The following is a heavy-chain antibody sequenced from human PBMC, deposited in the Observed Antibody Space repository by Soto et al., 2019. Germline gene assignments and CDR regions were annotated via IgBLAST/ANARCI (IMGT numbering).Heavy chain of an antibody. CDR2: INPSGGST. CDR1: GYTFTSYY. J-gene: IGHJ5*02. V-gene: IGHV1-46*01. D-gene: IGHD2-21*02. Sequence: SVKVSCKASGYTFTSYYMHWVRQAPGQGLEWMGIINPSGGSTSYAQKFQGRVTMTRDTSTSTVYMELSSLRSEDTAVYYCARENPHIVVVTAKRGWFDPWGQGTLVTVSS. CDR3: ARENPHIVVVTAKRGWFDP.